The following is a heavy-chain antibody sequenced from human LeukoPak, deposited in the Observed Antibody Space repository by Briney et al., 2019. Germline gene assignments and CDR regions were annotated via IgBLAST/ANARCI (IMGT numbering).Heavy chain of an antibody. Sequence: GGSLRLSCSASGFTFSDYAMHWVRQAPGKGLEWVAVISSDGTNKYYAESVRGRFTISRDNSANTLYLYMNSLTGADTSVYYFTLTMLAVVYYFDYWGQGTLVTVSS. D-gene: IGHD3-16*01. J-gene: IGHJ4*02. CDR1: GFTFSDYA. V-gene: IGHV3-30*04. CDR3: TLTMLAVVYYFDY. CDR2: ISSDGTNK.